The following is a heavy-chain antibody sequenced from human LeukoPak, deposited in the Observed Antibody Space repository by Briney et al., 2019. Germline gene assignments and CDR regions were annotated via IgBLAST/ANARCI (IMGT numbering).Heavy chain of an antibody. CDR3: ARENYGSGDISFQH. D-gene: IGHD3-10*01. CDR2: IKEDGRET. Sequence: PGRSLRLSCVVSGFTFWVFWMSWVRQAPGEGLEWVANIKEDGRETYYADSVEGRFTISRDNAKNSLYLQMNSLRAEDTAVYYCARENYGSGDISFQHCGQGTLVTVSS. J-gene: IGHJ1*01. V-gene: IGHV3-7*01. CDR1: GFTFWVFW.